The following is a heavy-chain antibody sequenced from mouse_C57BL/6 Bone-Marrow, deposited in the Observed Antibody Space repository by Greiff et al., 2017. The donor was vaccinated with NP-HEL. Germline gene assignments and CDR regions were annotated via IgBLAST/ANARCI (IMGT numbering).Heavy chain of an antibody. CDR2: ISDGGSYT. CDR1: GFTFSSYA. V-gene: IGHV5-4*01. CDR3: SRDTPITTVVAPFAY. J-gene: IGHJ3*01. D-gene: IGHD1-1*01. Sequence: EVQRVESGGGLVKPGGSLKLSCAASGFTFSSYAMSWVRQTPEKRLEWVATISDGGSYTYYPDNVKGRFTISRDNAKNNLYLQMSHLKSEDTAMYYCSRDTPITTVVAPFAYWGQGTLVTVSA.